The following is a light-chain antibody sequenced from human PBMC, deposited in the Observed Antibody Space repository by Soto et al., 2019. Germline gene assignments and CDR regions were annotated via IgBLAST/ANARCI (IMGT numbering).Light chain of an antibody. CDR3: QQSYSLPWT. Sequence: DIQMTQSPSSLSASVGDRVTITCRAGQSISSYLNWYQQTPGKAPKLLIYAASSLHSGVSSRFSGSGSVTDFTLTISSLQPEDFATYYCQQSYSLPWTFGQGTKVGIK. J-gene: IGKJ1*01. CDR2: AAS. CDR1: QSISSY. V-gene: IGKV1-39*01.